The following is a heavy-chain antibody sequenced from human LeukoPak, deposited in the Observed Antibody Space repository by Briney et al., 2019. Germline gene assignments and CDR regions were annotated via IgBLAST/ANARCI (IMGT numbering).Heavy chain of an antibody. J-gene: IGHJ4*02. V-gene: IGHV3-7*01. CDR3: ARDLGYCNSASCYTVLDY. D-gene: IGHD2-2*02. CDR2: IKQDGSEK. CDR1: GFTFSSYT. Sequence: GGSLRLSCAASGFTFSSYTMSWVRQAPGKGLEWVANIKQDGSEKYYVDSVKGRFTISRDNAKNSLYLQMNSLRAEDTAVYYCARDLGYCNSASCYTVLDYWGQGTLVTVSS.